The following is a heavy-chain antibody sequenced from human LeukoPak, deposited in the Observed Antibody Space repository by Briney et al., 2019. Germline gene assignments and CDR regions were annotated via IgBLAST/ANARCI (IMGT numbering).Heavy chain of an antibody. CDR3: ARAVRSGGDCYHFDH. V-gene: IGHV4-39*07. CDR1: GGSISSSGYY. CDR2: IYYSGST. Sequence: SETLSLTCTVSGGSISSSGYYWGWIRQPPGKGLEWIGSIYYSGSTYYNPSLKSRVTMSIDTSKNLFSLKLSSVTAADTAVYYCARAVRSGGDCYHFDHWGQGTLVTVSS. J-gene: IGHJ4*02. D-gene: IGHD2-21*02.